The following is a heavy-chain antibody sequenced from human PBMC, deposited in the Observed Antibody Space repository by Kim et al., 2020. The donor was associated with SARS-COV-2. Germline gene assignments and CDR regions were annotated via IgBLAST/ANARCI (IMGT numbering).Heavy chain of an antibody. CDR2: ISYDGSNK. CDR1: GFTFSAYG. CDR3: ATSPNFYDSNGYYPYYF. V-gene: IGHV3-30*03. D-gene: IGHD3-22*01. Sequence: GGSLRLSCTASGFTFSAYGMHWVRQSPDKGLEWVAVISYDGSNKYYADSVKGRFTISRDSSKNTLSLQMNSLRAEDTAVYYCATSPNFYDSNGYYPYYF. J-gene: IGHJ4*01.